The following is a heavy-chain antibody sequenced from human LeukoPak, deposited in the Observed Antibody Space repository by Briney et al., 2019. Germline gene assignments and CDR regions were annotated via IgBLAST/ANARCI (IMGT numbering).Heavy chain of an antibody. Sequence: GGSLRLSCAASGFTFDDYGMSWVRQAPGKGLEWVSGINWNGGSTGYADSVKGRFTISRDNAKNSLYLQMNSLRAEDTAVYYCARDNTAMVDDAFDIWGQGTMVTVSS. D-gene: IGHD5-18*01. CDR1: GFTFDDYG. V-gene: IGHV3-20*04. J-gene: IGHJ3*02. CDR3: ARDNTAMVDDAFDI. CDR2: INWNGGST.